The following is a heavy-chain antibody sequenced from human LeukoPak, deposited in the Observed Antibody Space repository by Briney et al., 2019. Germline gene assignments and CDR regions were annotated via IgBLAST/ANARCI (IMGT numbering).Heavy chain of an antibody. V-gene: IGHV3-23*01. CDR1: GFTFSRNA. J-gene: IGHJ4*02. CDR2: ISGSGGRT. D-gene: IGHD3-10*01. CDR3: ARRMVPTSTPGAFDY. Sequence: GGSLRLSCAASGFTFSRNAMSWVRHAPGKGLEWVSSISGSGGRTYYADSVKGRFTISRDNSKNTLSLQMNSLRVEDTALYYCARRMVPTSTPGAFDYWGQGTLVTVSS.